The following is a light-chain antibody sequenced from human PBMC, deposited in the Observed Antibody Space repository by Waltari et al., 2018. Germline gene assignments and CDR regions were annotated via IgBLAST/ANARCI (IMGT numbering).Light chain of an antibody. Sequence: EIQMTQSPSSLSASVGDTITITCQASQGIGNNLNWYHQKPGKAPKLLIYRASTLQSGIPSRFSGSGSGTDFTLTISSLQPEDFATYYCQQGYSYPWTFGQGTKVEIK. CDR2: RAS. CDR3: QQGYSYPWT. CDR1: QGIGNN. V-gene: IGKV1-NL1*01. J-gene: IGKJ1*01.